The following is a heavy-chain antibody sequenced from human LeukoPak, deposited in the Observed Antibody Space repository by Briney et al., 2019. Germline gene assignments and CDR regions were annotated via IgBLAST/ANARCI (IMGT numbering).Heavy chain of an antibody. CDR1: GFSFSSGGVG. J-gene: IGHJ3*02. V-gene: IGHV2-5*01. Sequence: SGPTLVNPTQTLALTCTFSGFSFSSGGVGVGWIRQPPGGALEWLGVIYENDEKLYSSSLQDRLSITKDTSKNQVVLTMANMDPVDTATYYCAHRHRGVASDIWGQGTMATVSS. CDR3: AHRHRGVASDI. D-gene: IGHD2-15*01. CDR2: IYENDEK.